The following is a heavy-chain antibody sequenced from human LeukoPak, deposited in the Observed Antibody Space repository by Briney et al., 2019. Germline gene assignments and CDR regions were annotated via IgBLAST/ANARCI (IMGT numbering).Heavy chain of an antibody. J-gene: IGHJ5*02. D-gene: IGHD2-2*02. CDR3: ARAPTTSCYNRCNWFDP. V-gene: IGHV1-3*01. CDR1: GYTFTSYA. Sequence: ASVKVSCKASGYTFTSYAMHWVRQAPGQRLEWMGWIDAGNGNTKYSQKFQGRVTITRDTSASTAYMGLSSLRSEDTAVYYCARAPTTSCYNRCNWFDPWGQGTLVTVSS. CDR2: IDAGNGNT.